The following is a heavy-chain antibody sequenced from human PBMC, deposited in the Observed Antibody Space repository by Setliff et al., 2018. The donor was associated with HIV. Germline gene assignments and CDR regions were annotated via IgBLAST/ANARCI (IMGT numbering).Heavy chain of an antibody. J-gene: IGHJ4*02. CDR1: GFTFSRYA. CDR2: ISFDGSIK. D-gene: IGHD5-12*01. Sequence: HPGGSLRLSCEASGFTFSRYAMHWVRQAPGKGLEWVAVISFDGSIKEYADSVRGRFTISRDNSKNTVYLQMNSLRAEDTAVNYCARDMVVGDGYKNFDYWGQGTLVTVSS. V-gene: IGHV3-30*04. CDR3: ARDMVVGDGYKNFDY.